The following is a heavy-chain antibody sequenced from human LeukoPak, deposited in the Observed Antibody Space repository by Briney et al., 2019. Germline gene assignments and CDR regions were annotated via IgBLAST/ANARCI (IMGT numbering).Heavy chain of an antibody. CDR2: ISSSSSYI. D-gene: IGHD3-22*01. Sequence: GGSLRLSCAASGFTFITYSMNWVRQAPGKGLEWVSSISSSSSYIYYADSVKGRFTISRDNAKNSLYLQMNSLRAEDTAVYYCARSAPSSGWPFDYWGQGTLVTVSS. CDR3: ARSAPSSGWPFDY. J-gene: IGHJ4*02. CDR1: GFTFITYS. V-gene: IGHV3-21*01.